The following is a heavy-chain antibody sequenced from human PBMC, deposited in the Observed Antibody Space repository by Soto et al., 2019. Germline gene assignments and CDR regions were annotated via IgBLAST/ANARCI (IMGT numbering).Heavy chain of an antibody. V-gene: IGHV1-46*01. CDR1: GYTFTRYH. CDR3: ARVAYQSLDD. D-gene: IGHD3-16*01. J-gene: IGHJ4*02. CDR2: INPSDGGT. Sequence: QVQLVQSGAEVKKPGASVKVSCKASGYTFTRYHTHWVRQAPGQGLEWMGIINPSDGGTGYAQKFQGRVTMTRYTSTTTVYMELSSLRSEDTAVYYCARVAYQSLDDWGQGTLVTVSS.